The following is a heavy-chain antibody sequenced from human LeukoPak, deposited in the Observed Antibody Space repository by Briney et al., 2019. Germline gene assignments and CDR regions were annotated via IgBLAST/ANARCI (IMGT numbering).Heavy chain of an antibody. V-gene: IGHV3-48*03. Sequence: GGSLRLSCAVSGFSFKNYEMNWVRQAPGKGLEWISYISSSGSANYYADSVKGRFIISRDNAKDSLYLQMNSLRVEDTAVYYCLRGDRRDYWGQGTLVTVSS. CDR1: GFSFKNYE. CDR3: LRGDRRDY. J-gene: IGHJ4*02. CDR2: ISSSGSAN.